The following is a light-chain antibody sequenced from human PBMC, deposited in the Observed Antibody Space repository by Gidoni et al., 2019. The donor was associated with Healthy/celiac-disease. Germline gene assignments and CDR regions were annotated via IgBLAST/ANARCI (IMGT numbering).Light chain of an antibody. CDR3: QQRFT. J-gene: IGKJ3*01. Sequence: DIQMIQSPSSLSASVGERVTITCRESQSISSYLNWYQQKPGKAPKLLIYAASSLQSGGPSRFGGSGSGTDFTLTISSLQPEDFATYCCQQRFTFGPGTKVDIK. CDR2: AAS. V-gene: IGKV1-39*01. CDR1: QSISSY.